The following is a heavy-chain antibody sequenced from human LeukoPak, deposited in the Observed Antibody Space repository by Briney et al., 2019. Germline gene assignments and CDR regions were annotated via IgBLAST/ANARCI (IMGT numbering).Heavy chain of an antibody. V-gene: IGHV4-59*01. CDR1: GGSISSYY. J-gene: IGHJ4*02. Sequence: SETLSLTCTVSGGSISSYYWSWIRQPPGKGLEWIGYIYYSGSSNYNPSLKSRVTISVDTSKNQFSLKLSSVTAADTAVYYCARGAVAVGTDYWGQGTLVTVSS. CDR2: IYYSGSS. D-gene: IGHD6-19*01. CDR3: ARGAVAVGTDY.